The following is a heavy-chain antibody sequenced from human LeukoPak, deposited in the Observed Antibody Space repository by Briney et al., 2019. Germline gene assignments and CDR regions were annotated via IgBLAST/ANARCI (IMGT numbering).Heavy chain of an antibody. CDR2: MSNDGSLR. D-gene: IGHD6-13*01. V-gene: IGHV3-30*03. J-gene: IGHJ4*02. CDR1: GFTFSSYG. CDR3: AREVWQQLVGGYFDY. Sequence: GGSLRLSCAASGFTFSSYGMHWIRQAPGKGLEWVAVMSNDGSLRYHADSVKGRFTISRDNSKNTLYLQMNSLRSDDTAVYYCAREVWQQLVGGYFDYWGQGTLVTVSS.